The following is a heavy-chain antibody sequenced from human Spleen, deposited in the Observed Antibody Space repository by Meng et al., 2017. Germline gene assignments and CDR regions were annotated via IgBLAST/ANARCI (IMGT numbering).Heavy chain of an antibody. CDR1: GFTFSSYE. CDR2: ISSSGSTI. CDR3: ARGGFSIFYYYDSSGYPVNDY. J-gene: IGHJ4*02. Sequence: GESLKISCAASGFTFSSYEMNWVRQAPEKGLEWVSYISSSGSTIYYADSVKGRFTISRDNAKNSLYLQMNSLRAEDTAVYYCARGGFSIFYYYDSSGYPVNDYWGQGTLVTVSS. D-gene: IGHD3-22*01. V-gene: IGHV3-48*03.